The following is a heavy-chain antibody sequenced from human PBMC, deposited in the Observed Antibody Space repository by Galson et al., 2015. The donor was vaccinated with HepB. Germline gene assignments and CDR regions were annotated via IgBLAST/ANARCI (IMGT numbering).Heavy chain of an antibody. CDR1: GFTFSSYT. V-gene: IGHV3-30*04. CDR2: ISYDGSNK. Sequence: SLRLSCAASGFTFSSYTMHWVRQAPGKGLEWVAVISYDGSNKYYADSVKGRFTISRDNSKNTLYLQMNSLRAEDTAVYYCAREGFYYDTSGQYLGYWGQGTLVTVSS. CDR3: AREGFYYDTSGQYLGY. J-gene: IGHJ4*02. D-gene: IGHD3-22*01.